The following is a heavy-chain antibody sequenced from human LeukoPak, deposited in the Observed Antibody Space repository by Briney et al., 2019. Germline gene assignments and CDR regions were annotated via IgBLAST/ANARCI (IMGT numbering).Heavy chain of an antibody. Sequence: SETLSLTCTVSGGSISSYYWSWVRQPPGKGLEWIGYIYYSGSTNYNPSLKSRVTISVDTSKNQFSLKLSSVTAADTAVYYCARDSGLYYYGSGSYLGYWGQGTLVTVSS. V-gene: IGHV4-59*01. CDR2: IYYSGST. CDR1: GGSISSYY. J-gene: IGHJ4*02. CDR3: ARDSGLYYYGSGSYLGY. D-gene: IGHD3-10*01.